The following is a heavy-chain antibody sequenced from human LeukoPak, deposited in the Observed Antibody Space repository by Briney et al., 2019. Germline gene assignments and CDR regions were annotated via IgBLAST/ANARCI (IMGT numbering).Heavy chain of an antibody. CDR3: ARVLPSYCGGDCYSGAKDY. D-gene: IGHD2-21*02. J-gene: IGHJ4*02. Sequence: GGSLRLTCAASGFTFDDYGMSWVRQAPGKGLDWVSRINWNGGSTGYADSVKGRFTIFRDNAKNSLYLQMNSLRAEDTALYYCARVLPSYCGGDCYSGAKDYWGQGTLVTVSS. V-gene: IGHV3-20*04. CDR1: GFTFDDYG. CDR2: INWNGGST.